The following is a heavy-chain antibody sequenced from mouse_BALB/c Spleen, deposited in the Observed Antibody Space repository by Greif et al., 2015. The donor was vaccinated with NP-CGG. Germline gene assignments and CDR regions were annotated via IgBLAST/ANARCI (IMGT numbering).Heavy chain of an antibody. CDR2: INPSTGYT. CDR3: AIYDGYYFDY. V-gene: IGHV1-7*01. J-gene: IGHJ2*01. CDR1: CYTFTSYW. Sequence: QVQLQQPGAELAKPGASVKMSCKASCYTFTSYWMHWVKQRPGQGLEWIGYINPSTGYTEYNQKFKDKATLTADKSSSTAYMQLSSLASEDSAVYYCAIYDGYYFDYWGQGTTLTVSS. D-gene: IGHD2-3*01.